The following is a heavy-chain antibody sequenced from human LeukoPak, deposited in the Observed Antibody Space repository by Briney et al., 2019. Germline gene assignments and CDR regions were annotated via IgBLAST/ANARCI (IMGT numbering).Heavy chain of an antibody. D-gene: IGHD4-17*01. Sequence: PGRSLRLXCAASGFTYDDYAMHWVRRAPGKGLEWVSGISWNSGSRGYADSVKGRFTISRDNAKNSLYLQMNSLRAEDMALYYCAKAQLDGDYAPYYFDYWGQGTLVTVSS. CDR2: ISWNSGSR. J-gene: IGHJ4*02. CDR1: GFTYDDYA. CDR3: AKAQLDGDYAPYYFDY. V-gene: IGHV3-9*03.